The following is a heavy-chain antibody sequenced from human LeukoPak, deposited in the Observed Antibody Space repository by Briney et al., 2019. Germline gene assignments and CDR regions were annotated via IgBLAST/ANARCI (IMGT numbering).Heavy chain of an antibody. V-gene: IGHV4-34*01. CDR2: INHSGST. CDR1: GGSFSGYY. J-gene: IGHJ4*02. CDR3: ASIYCSSTSCSDY. Sequence: SETLSLTCAVYGGSFSGYYWSWIRQLPGKGLEWIGEINHSGSTNYNPSLKSRVTISVDTSKNQFSLKLSSVTAADTAVYYCASIYCSSTSCSDYWGQGTLVTVSS. D-gene: IGHD2-2*01.